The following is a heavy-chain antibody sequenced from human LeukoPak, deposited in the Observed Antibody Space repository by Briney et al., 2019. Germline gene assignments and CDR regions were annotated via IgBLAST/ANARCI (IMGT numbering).Heavy chain of an antibody. V-gene: IGHV4-30-2*01. CDR1: GGSVSSGGYS. CDR3: VRAHSSGFDY. CDR2: IYDSGTT. J-gene: IGHJ4*02. Sequence: SQTLSLTCGVSGGSVSSGGYSWSWIRQPPGKGLEWIGYIYDSGTTHYNPSLKSRVTISVDRSKNQISLKLSSVTAADTAVYYCVRAHSSGFDYWGQGTLVTVSS. D-gene: IGHD4-11*01.